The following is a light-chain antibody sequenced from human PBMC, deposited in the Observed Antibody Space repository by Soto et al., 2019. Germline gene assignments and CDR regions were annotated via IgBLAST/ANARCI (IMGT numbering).Light chain of an antibody. J-gene: IGKJ3*01. CDR3: QQYDNVPFT. CDR1: QDISNS. Sequence: DIQMTQSPSSLSASVGDRVTITCQATQDISNSLNWYQQKLGKAPKLLICDASNLETGVPSRFSGSGSETDFTFTISSLQPEDIGTYYCQQYDNVPFTFGPGTKVDI. CDR2: DAS. V-gene: IGKV1-33*01.